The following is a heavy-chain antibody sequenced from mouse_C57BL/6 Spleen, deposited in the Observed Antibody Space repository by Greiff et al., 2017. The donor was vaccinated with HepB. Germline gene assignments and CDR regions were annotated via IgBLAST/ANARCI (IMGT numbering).Heavy chain of an antibody. J-gene: IGHJ3*01. D-gene: IGHD1-1*01. CDR3: ARSDYGSSGFAY. CDR1: GYAFSSYW. CDR2: IYPGDGDT. Sequence: VQLQQSGAELVKPGASVKISCKASGYAFSSYWMNWVKQRPGKGLEGIGQIYPGDGDTNYNGKFKGKATLTADKSSSTAYMQLSSLTSEDSAVYFCARSDYGSSGFAYWGQGTLVTVSA. V-gene: IGHV1-80*01.